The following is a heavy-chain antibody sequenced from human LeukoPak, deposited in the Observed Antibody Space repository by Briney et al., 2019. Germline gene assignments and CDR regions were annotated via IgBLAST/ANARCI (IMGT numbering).Heavy chain of an antibody. V-gene: IGHV3-23*01. CDR1: GFTFTSYS. CDR2: ISGGGGST. Sequence: GGSLRLSCAASGFTFTSYSMNWVRQAPGKGLEWVSTISGGGGSTYYADSVKGRFTISRDISKNTLYLQVNSLRAEDTAVYYCAKGGKWDVTPFDYWGQGTLVTVSS. CDR3: AKGGKWDVTPFDY. J-gene: IGHJ4*02. D-gene: IGHD1-26*01.